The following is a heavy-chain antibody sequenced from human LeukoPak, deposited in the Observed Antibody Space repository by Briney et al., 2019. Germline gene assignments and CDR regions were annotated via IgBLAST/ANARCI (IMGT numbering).Heavy chain of an antibody. V-gene: IGHV1-2*02. CDR3: ARDSRPIFEWQQLGGDY. CDR1: GYIFTRYY. Sequence: ASVKVSCKASGYIFTRYYLHWVRQVPGQGLEWMGWIHPNTGGTDYAQKFQGRVTMTRDTSISTAHMELSRLRSDDTAVYYCARDSRPIFEWQQLGGDYWGQGTLVTVSS. J-gene: IGHJ4*02. D-gene: IGHD6-13*01. CDR2: IHPNTGGT.